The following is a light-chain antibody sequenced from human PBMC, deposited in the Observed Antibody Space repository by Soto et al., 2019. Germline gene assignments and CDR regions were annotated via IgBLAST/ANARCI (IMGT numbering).Light chain of an antibody. CDR1: QSISNR. Sequence: DIQMTQSPSTLSASVGDGVTITCRASQSISNRLAWYQQRPGKAPKFLIYDASSLESGVPSRFSGSGSGTEFTLTITSLQPDDFATYFCQQYSSFSSCGQGTKGDIK. J-gene: IGKJ1*01. CDR3: QQYSSFSS. V-gene: IGKV1-5*01. CDR2: DAS.